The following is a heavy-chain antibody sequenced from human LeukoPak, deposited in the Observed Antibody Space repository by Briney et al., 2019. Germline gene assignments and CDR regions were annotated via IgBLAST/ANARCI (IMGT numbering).Heavy chain of an antibody. CDR3: ARGSFSADAPLVLDYFHH. Sequence: ASVKVSCKASGYTFTGYYIHWVRQAPGQGLEWMGWINPNSGGTNYAQKFQGRVTMTRDTSINTAYMELSRLESDDTAVYYCARGSFSADAPLVLDYFHHWGQGTLVTVSS. D-gene: IGHD5-18*01. V-gene: IGHV1-2*02. J-gene: IGHJ1*01. CDR1: GYTFTGYY. CDR2: INPNSGGT.